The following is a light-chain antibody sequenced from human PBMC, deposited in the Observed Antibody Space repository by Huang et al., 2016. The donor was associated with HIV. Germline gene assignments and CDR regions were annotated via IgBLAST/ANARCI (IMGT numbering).Light chain of an antibody. J-gene: IGKJ4*01. CDR3: VQGLHTPT. CDR2: LGS. V-gene: IGKV2-28*01. Sequence: DIVMTQSPRSLHVASGEPASISCRSSQSLLHRNEYNYLYWYVQKPGQSPQLLIYLGSVRAPGVPGRFSGSGSGTDFTLKISRVETEDVGIYYCVQGLHTPTFGGGTKVEI. CDR1: QSLLHRNEYNY.